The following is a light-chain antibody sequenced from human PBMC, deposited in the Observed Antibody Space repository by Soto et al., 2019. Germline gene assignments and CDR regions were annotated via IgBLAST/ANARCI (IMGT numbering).Light chain of an antibody. CDR1: SSDVGGYNY. CDR2: EVS. V-gene: IGLV2-14*01. Sequence: QSVLTQPASVSGSPGQSITIPCTGTSSDVGGYNYVSWFQHHPGKAPKLIIYEVSYRPSGVSNRFSGSKSGDTASLTISGLQVEDEADYYCSSFTNTITRYAFGTGTKVTVL. CDR3: SSFTNTITRYA. J-gene: IGLJ1*01.